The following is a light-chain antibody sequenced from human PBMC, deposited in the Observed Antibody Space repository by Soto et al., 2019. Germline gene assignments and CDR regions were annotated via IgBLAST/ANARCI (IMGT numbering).Light chain of an antibody. J-gene: IGLJ2*01. CDR3: CSYAGTVSAI. V-gene: IGLV2-23*02. Sequence: QSALTQPASMSGSPGQSITISCTGTSRDVGSYDLVSWYQHHPGKAPRLLIYEVAERPSGISNRFSGSKSGNTASLTISGLQAEDEADYYCCSYAGTVSAIFGGGTKLTVL. CDR1: SRDVGSYDL. CDR2: EVA.